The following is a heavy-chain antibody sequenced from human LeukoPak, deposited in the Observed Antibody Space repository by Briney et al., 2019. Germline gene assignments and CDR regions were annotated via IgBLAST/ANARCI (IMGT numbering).Heavy chain of an antibody. CDR1: GGTFSSYT. D-gene: IGHD1-1*01. CDR2: IIPILGIA. V-gene: IGHV1-69*04. CDR3: ARDPGGNDDVY. J-gene: IGHJ4*02. Sequence: HGASVKVSCKASGGTFSSYTISWVRQAPGQGLEWMGRIIPILGIANYAQKFQGRVTITADKSTSTAYMELSSLRSEDTAVYYCARDPGGNDDVYWGQGTLVTVSS.